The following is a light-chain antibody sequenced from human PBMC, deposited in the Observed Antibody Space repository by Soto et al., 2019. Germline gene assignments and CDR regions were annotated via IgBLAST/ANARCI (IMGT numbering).Light chain of an antibody. J-gene: IGLJ2*01. CDR1: SSDVGSYNL. V-gene: IGLV2-23*03. CDR3: CSYAGSSTFLVV. CDR2: EGS. Sequence: QSALTQPASVSGSPGQSITISCTGTSSDVGSYNLVSWYQQHPGKAPKLMIYEGSKRPSGVSNRFSGSKSGNTASLTISGLQAEDEADYYCCSYAGSSTFLVVFGGGTKLTVL.